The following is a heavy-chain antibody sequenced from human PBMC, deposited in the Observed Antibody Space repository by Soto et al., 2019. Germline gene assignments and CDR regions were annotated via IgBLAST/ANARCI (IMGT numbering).Heavy chain of an antibody. D-gene: IGHD1-1*01. CDR3: AKDGRPGNYYYYYMDV. J-gene: IGHJ6*03. CDR2: ISGSGGST. V-gene: IGHV3-23*01. CDR1: GFTFSSYA. Sequence: GGSLRLSCAASGFTFSSYAMSWVRQAPGKGLEWVSAISGSGGSTYYADSVKGRFTISRDNSKNTLYLQMNSLRAEDTAVYYCAKDGRPGNYYYYYMDVWGKGTTVTVSS.